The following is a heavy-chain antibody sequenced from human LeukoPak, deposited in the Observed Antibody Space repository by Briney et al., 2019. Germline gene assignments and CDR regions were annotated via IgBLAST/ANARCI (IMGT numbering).Heavy chain of an antibody. Sequence: PSETLSLTCAVSGGSISSSNWWSWVRQPPGKGLEWIGEIYHSGSTNYNPSLKSRVTISVDTSKNQFSLKLSSVTAADTAVYYCARDLAGPERRLPDAFDIWGQGTMVTVSS. V-gene: IGHV4-4*02. CDR2: IYHSGST. CDR3: ARDLAGPERRLPDAFDI. D-gene: IGHD5-24*01. J-gene: IGHJ3*02. CDR1: GGSISSSNW.